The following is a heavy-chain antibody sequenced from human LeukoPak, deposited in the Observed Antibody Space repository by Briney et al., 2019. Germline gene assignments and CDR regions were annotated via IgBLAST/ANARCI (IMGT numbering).Heavy chain of an antibody. CDR1: GGXISSGVYY. CDR2: IYYSGST. CDR3: ARGVKGLRGAFDI. Sequence: SQTLSLTCTVSGGXISSGVYYWGWIRQHPGKGLEWLGYIYYSGSTYSNPSLKSRLTMSVDISKNQFSLKLSSVTAADTAVYYCARGVKGLRGAFDIWGQGTMVTVSS. J-gene: IGHJ3*02. D-gene: IGHD3-10*01. V-gene: IGHV4-31*03.